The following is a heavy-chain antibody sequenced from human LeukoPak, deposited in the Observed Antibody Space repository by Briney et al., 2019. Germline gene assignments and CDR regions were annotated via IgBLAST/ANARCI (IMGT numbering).Heavy chain of an antibody. CDR1: GGPITNYF. Sequence: PSETLSLTCSVSGGPITNYFWSWIRLSPERGLEWIGYVYYLGSTNYNPSLKSRVTISIDTSKNHFSLELNSVTAADTAVYYCARGPNTWNSFFDFWGQGVLVTVSS. J-gene: IGHJ4*02. CDR2: VYYLGST. V-gene: IGHV4-59*01. CDR3: ARGPNTWNSFFDF. D-gene: IGHD1-7*01.